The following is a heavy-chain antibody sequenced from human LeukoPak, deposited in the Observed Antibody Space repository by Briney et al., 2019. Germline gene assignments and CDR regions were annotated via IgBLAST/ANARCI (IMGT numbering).Heavy chain of an antibody. D-gene: IGHD4-17*01. CDR3: ASTQTYGDNTY. Sequence: SETLSLTRTVSGGSVSSGGYYWSWIRQPPGKGLEWIGYISYSGSTNYNPSLKSRVTILVDTSMNQFSLKLSSVTAADTAVYYCASTQTYGDNTYWGQGTLVTVSS. CDR2: ISYSGST. V-gene: IGHV4-61*08. CDR1: GGSVSSGGYY. J-gene: IGHJ4*02.